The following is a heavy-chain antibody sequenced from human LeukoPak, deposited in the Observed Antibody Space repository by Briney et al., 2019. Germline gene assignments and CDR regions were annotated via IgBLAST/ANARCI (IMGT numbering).Heavy chain of an antibody. CDR3: ARHPVAVAGFDY. CDR1: GDSINDYY. J-gene: IGHJ4*02. CDR2: IYYSGST. Sequence: SETLSLTCTVSGDSINDYYWSWIRRPPGNRLEWIGWIYYSGSTMYNPSLKSRVTISVDTSKNQFSLKLSSVTAADTAVYYCARHPVAVAGFDYWGQGTLVTVSS. V-gene: IGHV4-59*08. D-gene: IGHD6-19*01.